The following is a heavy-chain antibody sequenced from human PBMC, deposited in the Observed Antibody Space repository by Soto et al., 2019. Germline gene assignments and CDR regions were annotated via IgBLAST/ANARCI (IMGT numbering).Heavy chain of an antibody. Sequence: SETLPPTTTVSSGSLISARYSLDCILQPPGKGLEWIGSIFYSGSTYYNPSLKSRVTISVDTSKNQFSLTLTSVTAADTAVYYCARQCRGVTCHWFVPWGQGTLVTVS. CDR1: SGSLISARYS. D-gene: IGHD2-15*01. CDR3: ARQCRGVTCHWFVP. J-gene: IGHJ5*02. CDR2: IFYSGST. V-gene: IGHV4-39*01.